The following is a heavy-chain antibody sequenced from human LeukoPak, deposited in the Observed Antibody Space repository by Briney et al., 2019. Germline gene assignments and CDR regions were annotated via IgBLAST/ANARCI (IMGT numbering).Heavy chain of an antibody. CDR1: GFTFKNYG. CDR2: IWYGGTNK. Sequence: GGSLRLSCAASGFTFKNYGMHWVRQAPGKGLEWVAFIWYGGTNKDYADSVKGRFTISRDNSKSTLYLQMDSLTAEDTAVYYCAKVRGYSSGWTDYWGQGTLITVSS. J-gene: IGHJ4*02. CDR3: AKVRGYSSGWTDY. D-gene: IGHD2-15*01. V-gene: IGHV3-30*02.